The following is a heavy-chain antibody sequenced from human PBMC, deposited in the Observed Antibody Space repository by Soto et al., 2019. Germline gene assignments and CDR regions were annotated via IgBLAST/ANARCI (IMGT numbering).Heavy chain of an antibody. CDR1: GFTFSSYG. D-gene: IGHD3-10*01. CDR2: ISYDGSNK. CDR3: ARNNGWFGELYWIDY. J-gene: IGHJ4*02. V-gene: IGHV3-30*03. Sequence: QVQLVESGGGVVQPGRSLRLSCAASGFTFSSYGMHWVRQAPGKGLEWVAVISYDGSNKYYADSVKGRFTISRDNSKNTLYLHINCLSDDDTAVYYCARNNGWFGELYWIDYWGQGTLVTVSS.